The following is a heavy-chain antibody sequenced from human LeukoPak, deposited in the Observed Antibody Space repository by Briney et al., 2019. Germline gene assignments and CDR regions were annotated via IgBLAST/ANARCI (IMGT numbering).Heavy chain of an antibody. CDR3: ARVYYYGSGSYRGHQYFDY. J-gene: IGHJ4*02. CDR1: GGSISSSSYY. Sequence: ETLSLSCTVSGGSISSSSYYWGWIRQPPGKGLEWIGSIYYSGSTYYNPSLKSRVTISVDTSKNQFSLKLSSVTAADTAVYYCARVYYYGSGSYRGHQYFDYWGQGTLATPPS. D-gene: IGHD3-10*01. V-gene: IGHV4-39*01. CDR2: IYYSGST.